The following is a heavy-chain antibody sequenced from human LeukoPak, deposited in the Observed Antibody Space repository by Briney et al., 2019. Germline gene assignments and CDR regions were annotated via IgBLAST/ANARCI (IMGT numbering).Heavy chain of an antibody. V-gene: IGHV1-3*01. CDR3: ARVGIVVVSIPDY. CDR2: INAGNGNT. CDR1: GYTFTSYA. J-gene: IGHJ4*02. D-gene: IGHD3-22*01. Sequence: GASVKVSCKASGYTFTSYAMHWVRQAPGQRLEWMGWINAGNGNTKYSQKIQGRVTITRDTSASTAYMELSSLRSEDTAVYYCARVGIVVVSIPDYWGQGTLVTVTS.